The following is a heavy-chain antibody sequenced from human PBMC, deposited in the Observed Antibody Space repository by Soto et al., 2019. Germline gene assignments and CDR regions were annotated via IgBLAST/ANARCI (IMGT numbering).Heavy chain of an antibody. CDR2: IIPIFGTA. CDR3: ASNSGYSSGWYPSYWYFDL. Sequence: QVQLVQSGAEVKKPGSSVKVSCKASGGTFSSYAISWVRQAPGQGLEWMGGIIPIFGTANYAQKFQGRVTITADKSTSTAYMELSSLRSEDTAVYYCASNSGYSSGWYPSYWYFDLRGRYTLVTVSS. CDR1: GGTFSSYA. J-gene: IGHJ2*01. D-gene: IGHD6-19*01. V-gene: IGHV1-69*06.